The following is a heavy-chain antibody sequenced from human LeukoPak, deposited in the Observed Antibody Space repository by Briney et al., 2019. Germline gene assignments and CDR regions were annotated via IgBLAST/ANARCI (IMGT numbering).Heavy chain of an antibody. D-gene: IGHD3-10*01. CDR1: GFTFSSYE. J-gene: IGHJ6*04. V-gene: IGHV3-48*03. Sequence: GSLRLSCAASGFTFSSYEMNWVRQAPGKGLEWVSYISSSGSTIYYADSVKGRFTISRDNAKNSLYLKMNSLRAEDTAVYYCARADVLLWFGERILRGYYYGMDVWGKGTTVTVSS. CDR2: ISSSGSTI. CDR3: ARADVLLWFGERILRGYYYGMDV.